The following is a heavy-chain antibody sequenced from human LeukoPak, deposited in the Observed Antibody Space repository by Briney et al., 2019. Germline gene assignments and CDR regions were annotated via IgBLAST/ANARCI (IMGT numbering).Heavy chain of an antibody. D-gene: IGHD2-2*02. CDR3: ARMAPAARPFYYYYYYMDV. CDR1: GASITSNNW. V-gene: IGHV4-4*02. Sequence: PSGTLSLTCRVSGASITSNNWWTWVRQPPGKGLEWIGSIYYSGSTYYNPSLKSRVTISVDTSKNQFSLKLSSVTAADTAVYYCARMAPAARPFYYYYYYMDVWGKGTTVTISS. CDR2: IYYSGST. J-gene: IGHJ6*03.